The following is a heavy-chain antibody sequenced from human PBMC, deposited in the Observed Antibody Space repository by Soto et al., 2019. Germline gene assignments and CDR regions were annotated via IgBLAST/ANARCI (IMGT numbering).Heavy chain of an antibody. D-gene: IGHD2-8*01. CDR3: TAGKLYPSLDFDY. V-gene: IGHV3-49*04. Sequence: PGGSLRLSCTASGFTFGDYAMGWVRQAPGKGLEWVGFIRSKAYGGTTEYAASVKGRFTISRDDSKSIAYLQMNSLKTEDTAVYYCTAGKLYPSLDFDYWGQGTLVTVS. J-gene: IGHJ4*02. CDR2: IRSKAYGGTT. CDR1: GFTFGDYA.